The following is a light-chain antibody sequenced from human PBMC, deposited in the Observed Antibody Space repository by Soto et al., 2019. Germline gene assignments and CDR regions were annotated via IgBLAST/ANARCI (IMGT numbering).Light chain of an antibody. CDR3: TSFTTTNIWV. V-gene: IGLV2-8*01. J-gene: IGLJ3*02. Sequence: QSALTQPPSASGSPGQSVTISCAGTSSDVGGYNYVSWYQQYPGKAPKLMIYEGSKRPSGVSNRFSGSKSGNTASLTISGLQAEDEADYYCTSFTTTNIWVFGGGTKLTVL. CDR1: SSDVGGYNY. CDR2: EGS.